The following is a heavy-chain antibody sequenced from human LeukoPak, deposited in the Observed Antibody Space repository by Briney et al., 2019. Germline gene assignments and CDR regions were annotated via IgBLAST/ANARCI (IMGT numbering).Heavy chain of an antibody. V-gene: IGHV3-23*01. CDR2: ISNSGGST. CDR1: GFTFSSYA. Sequence: GGSLRLSCAASGFTFSSYAMTWVRQAPGQGLEWVSLISNSGGSTNYADSVKGRFTISRDNSKNTLYLQMNSLRAEDTAVYYCAKDSCTSAICYAFDYWGQGTLVTVSS. J-gene: IGHJ4*02. D-gene: IGHD2-2*01. CDR3: AKDSCTSAICYAFDY.